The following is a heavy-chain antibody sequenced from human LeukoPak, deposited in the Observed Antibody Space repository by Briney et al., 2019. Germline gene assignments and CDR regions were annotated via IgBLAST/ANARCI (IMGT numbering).Heavy chain of an antibody. D-gene: IGHD3-10*01. CDR2: INHSGGT. CDR3: AREEITMVRGVHFDY. J-gene: IGHJ4*02. CDR1: GGSFSGYS. V-gene: IGHV4-34*01. Sequence: PSETLSLTCAVYGGSFSGYSWNWIRQPPVKGLEWIGEINHSGGTNYNPSLKSRVTISVDTSKKQFSLKLSSVTAADTAVYYCAREEITMVRGVHFDYWGQGTLVTVSS.